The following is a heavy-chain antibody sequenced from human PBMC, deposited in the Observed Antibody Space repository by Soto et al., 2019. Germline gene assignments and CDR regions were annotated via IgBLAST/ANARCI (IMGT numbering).Heavy chain of an antibody. CDR1: GYTFTSYG. CDR2: ISAYNGNT. J-gene: IGHJ5*02. CDR3: ARNNWNDRTNWFDP. V-gene: IGHV1-18*01. Sequence: ASVKVSCKASGYTFTSYGISWVRQAPGQGLEWMGWISAYNGNTNYSQKLQGIVTMTTDTSTSTAYMELRSLRSDDTAVYYCARNNWNDRTNWFDPWGQGTLVTVS. D-gene: IGHD1-20*01.